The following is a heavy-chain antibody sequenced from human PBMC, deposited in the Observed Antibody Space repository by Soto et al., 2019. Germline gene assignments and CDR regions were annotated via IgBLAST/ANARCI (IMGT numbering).Heavy chain of an antibody. CDR2: IYYSGST. CDR1: GGSISSGVYY. CDR3: ARVQGGGGAMVHNY. V-gene: IGHV4-30-4*01. J-gene: IGHJ4*02. D-gene: IGHD5-18*01. Sequence: QVQLQESGPGLVKPSQTLSLTCTVSGGSISSGVYYWSWIHQPPGKGLEWIGYIYYSGSTYYNPSLKSRVTISVDTSKNQFSLKLSSVTAADTAVYYCARVQGGGGAMVHNYWGQGTLVTVSS.